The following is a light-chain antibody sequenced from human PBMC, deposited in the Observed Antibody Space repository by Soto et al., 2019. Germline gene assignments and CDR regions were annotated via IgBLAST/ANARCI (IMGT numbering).Light chain of an antibody. V-gene: IGKV3-20*01. CDR3: QQYGSSPVT. J-gene: IGKJ1*01. CDR1: QSVSSSY. CDR2: GAT. Sequence: EIVLTQSPGTLSLSPGERATLSCRASQSVSSSYLAWYQQKPGQAPRLLIYGATSRTTGIPDRFSGSGSGKDFPLTISRLEPEDFAVYYCQQYGSSPVTFGQGTKVEIK.